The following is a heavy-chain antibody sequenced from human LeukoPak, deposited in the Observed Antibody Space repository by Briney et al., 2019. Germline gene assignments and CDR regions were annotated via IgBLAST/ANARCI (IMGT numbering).Heavy chain of an antibody. CDR3: ASQPGGLLQYFQY. J-gene: IGHJ1*01. CDR2: IYYSGST. V-gene: IGHV4-39*07. D-gene: IGHD3-10*01. CDR1: GGSISSSSYY. Sequence: PSETLSLTCTVSGGSISSSSYYWGWIRQPPGKGLERIGSIYYSGSTYYNPSLKSRVTISVDTSKNQFSLKLSSVTAADTAVYYCASQPGGLLQYFQYWGQGTLVTVSS.